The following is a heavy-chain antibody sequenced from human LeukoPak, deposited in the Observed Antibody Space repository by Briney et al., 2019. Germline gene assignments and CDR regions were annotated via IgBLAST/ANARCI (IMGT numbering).Heavy chain of an antibody. V-gene: IGHV3-7*02. D-gene: IGHD3-16*01. CDR2: IKQDGSEK. Sequence: PGGSLRLSCAASGFTFSSYWMSWVRQAPGKGLEWVANIKQDGSEKYYVDSVKGRFTISRDNAKNSLYLQMNSLTAEDTAVYYCAKGGVAAARDYWGQGTLVTVSS. J-gene: IGHJ4*02. CDR1: GFTFSSYW. CDR3: AKGGVAAARDY.